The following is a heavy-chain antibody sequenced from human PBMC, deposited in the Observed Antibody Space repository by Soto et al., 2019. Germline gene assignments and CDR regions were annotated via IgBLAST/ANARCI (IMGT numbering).Heavy chain of an antibody. J-gene: IGHJ4*02. CDR1: GGSISSYY. CDR2: IYTSGST. D-gene: IGHD6-19*01. CDR3: AGGAVGYSSGWYWVY. Sequence: QVQLQESGPGLVKPSETLSLTCTVSGGSISSYYWSWIRQPAGKGLEWIGRIYTSGSTNYNPSLTSLVTLSVDTSKNQFSLKLSSVTAADTAVYYCAGGAVGYSSGWYWVYWGQGTLVTVSS. V-gene: IGHV4-4*07.